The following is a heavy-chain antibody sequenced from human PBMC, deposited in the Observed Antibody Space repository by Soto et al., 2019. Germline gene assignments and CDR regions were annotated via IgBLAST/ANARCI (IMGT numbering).Heavy chain of an antibody. V-gene: IGHV4-34*01. CDR1: GGSFSGYY. J-gene: IGHJ3*02. CDR3: ARRRPTRRYCSSTSCYIAFDI. CDR2: INHSGST. Sequence: QVQLQQWGAGLLKPSETLSLTCAVYGGSFSGYYWSWIRQPPGKGLGWIGEINHSGSTNYNPSLKSRVTISVDTSKNQFSLKLSSVTAADTAVYYCARRRPTRRYCSSTSCYIAFDIWGQGTMVTVSS. D-gene: IGHD2-2*02.